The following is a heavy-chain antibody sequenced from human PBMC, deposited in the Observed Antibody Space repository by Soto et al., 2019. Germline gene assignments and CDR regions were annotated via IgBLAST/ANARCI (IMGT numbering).Heavy chain of an antibody. CDR1: GFTFSDYF. V-gene: IGHV3-11*01. CDR3: ASSVXVTARFDY. J-gene: IGHJ4*02. Sequence: QVQLVESGGGLVKPGGSLRLSCAASGFTFSDYFMNWIRQAPGKXLEWVSYISNTGSTVYYADSVKGRFTISRDNAKNSLFLQMNSLRAEDTAVYYCASSVXVTARFDYWGQGTLVTVSS. CDR2: ISNTGSTV. D-gene: IGHD2-21*02.